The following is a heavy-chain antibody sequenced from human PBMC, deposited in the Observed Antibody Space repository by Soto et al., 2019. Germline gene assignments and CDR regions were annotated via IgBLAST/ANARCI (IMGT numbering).Heavy chain of an antibody. J-gene: IGHJ4*02. Sequence: EVQLVQSGTEVKKPGESLKISCQGSGYSFTSYWIGWVRQMPGKGLEWMTIINPGDSDTRYSPSFRGQVTISVDKSINTAYLQWSSLKAADTAMYFCATQRSGGLFDNWGQGTLLTVSS. D-gene: IGHD3-16*01. CDR1: GYSFTSYW. CDR3: ATQRSGGLFDN. CDR2: INPGDSDT. V-gene: IGHV5-51*01.